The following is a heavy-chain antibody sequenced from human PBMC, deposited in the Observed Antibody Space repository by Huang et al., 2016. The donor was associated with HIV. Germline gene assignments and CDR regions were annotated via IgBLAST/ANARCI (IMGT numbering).Heavy chain of an antibody. V-gene: IGHV3-30*03. J-gene: IGHJ1*01. D-gene: IGHD6-19*01. CDR1: GFIFSNYG. CDR2: ISYDGSNK. CDR3: ALKGDSSGWEYFRH. Sequence: QVQLVEFGGGVVQPGRSLSLSCAASGFIFSNYGMHWVRQDPGKGRGGVALISYDGSNKYYTDSVKGRFSISRDNSKNTLYLQMNSLRAEDTAVYYCALKGDSSGWEYFRHWGQGTLVTVSS.